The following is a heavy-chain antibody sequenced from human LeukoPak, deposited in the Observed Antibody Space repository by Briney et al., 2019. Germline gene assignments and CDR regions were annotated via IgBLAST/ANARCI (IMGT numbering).Heavy chain of an antibody. V-gene: IGHV3-30*04. D-gene: IGHD5-18*01. CDR1: GFTFSSYA. Sequence: GGSLRLSCAASGFTFSSYAMHWVRQAPGKGLEWVAVILYDGSNKYYADSVKGRFTISRDNSQNTLYLQMNSLRAEDTAVYYCGRSSSEDTAMVTGLDYWGQGTLVTVSS. J-gene: IGHJ4*02. CDR2: ILYDGSNK. CDR3: GRSSSEDTAMVTGLDY.